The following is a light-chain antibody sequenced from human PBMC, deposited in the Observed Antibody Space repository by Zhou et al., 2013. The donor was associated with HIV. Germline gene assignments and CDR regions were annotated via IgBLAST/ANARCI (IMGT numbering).Light chain of an antibody. J-gene: IGKJ4*01. V-gene: IGKV2-28*01. Sequence: EIVMTQSPLSLPVTPGEPASISCRSSQSLLYSNGYNYLDWYLQKPGQSPQLLIYLASNRATGVPDRFSGSVSGTDFTLTISRVEAENVGVYFCMQALHTFTFGGGPRWRSN. CDR2: LAS. CDR3: MQALHTFT. CDR1: QSLLYSNGYNY.